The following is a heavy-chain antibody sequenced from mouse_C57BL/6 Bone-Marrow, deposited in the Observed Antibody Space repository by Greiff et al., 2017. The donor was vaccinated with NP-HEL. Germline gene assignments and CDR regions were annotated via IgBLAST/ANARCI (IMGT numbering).Heavy chain of an antibody. V-gene: IGHV1-80*01. CDR3: ARGDYGSSRFGYAMDY. D-gene: IGHD1-1*01. CDR1: GYAFSSYW. Sequence: QVQLQQSGAELVKPGASVKISCKASGYAFSSYWMNWVTERPGKGLEWIGQIYPGDGDTKYNGKFKGKATLTADKSSSTAYMQVSSLTSEDSAVYFCARGDYGSSRFGYAMDYWGQGTSVTGSS. J-gene: IGHJ4*01. CDR2: IYPGDGDT.